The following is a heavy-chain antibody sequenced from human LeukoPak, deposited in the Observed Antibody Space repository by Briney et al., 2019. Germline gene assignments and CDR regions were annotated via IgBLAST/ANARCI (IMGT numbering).Heavy chain of an antibody. Sequence: SETLSLTCTVSGGSISSGGYYWSWIRQHPGKGLEWIGYIYYSGSTYYNPSLKSRVTMSVDRSKNQFSLKLSSVTAADTAVYYCASSFTEMATIKRPGFDYWGQGTLVTVSS. CDR2: IYYSGST. V-gene: IGHV4-31*03. D-gene: IGHD5-24*01. CDR1: GGSISSGGYY. CDR3: ASSFTEMATIKRPGFDY. J-gene: IGHJ4*02.